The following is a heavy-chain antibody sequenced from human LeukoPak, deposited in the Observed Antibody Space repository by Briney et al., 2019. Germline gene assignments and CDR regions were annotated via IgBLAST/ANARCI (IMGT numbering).Heavy chain of an antibody. CDR2: ISGSGGST. Sequence: GGSLRLSCAGSGFTFSSYSMHWVRQAPGKGLEWVSAISGSGGSTYYADSVKGRFTISRDNSKNTLYLQMNSLRAEDTAVYYCAKAPGAMAYNWFDPWGQGTLVTVSS. J-gene: IGHJ5*02. V-gene: IGHV3-23*01. CDR3: AKAPGAMAYNWFDP. D-gene: IGHD5-18*01. CDR1: GFTFSSYS.